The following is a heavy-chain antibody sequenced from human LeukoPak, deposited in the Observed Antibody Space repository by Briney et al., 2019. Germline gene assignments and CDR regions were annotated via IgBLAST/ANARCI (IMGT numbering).Heavy chain of an antibody. CDR1: GGSISSGSYY. J-gene: IGHJ4*02. CDR3: ARDRLLLVGIMGS. D-gene: IGHD3-16*01. Sequence: PSETLSLTCTVSGGSISSGSYYWGWIRQPPGKGLEWIGTIYYSGSTYYNPSLKSRVTISVDTSKNQFSLKLSSVTAADTAVYYCARDRLLLVGIMGSWGQGTLVTVSS. V-gene: IGHV4-39*07. CDR2: IYYSGST.